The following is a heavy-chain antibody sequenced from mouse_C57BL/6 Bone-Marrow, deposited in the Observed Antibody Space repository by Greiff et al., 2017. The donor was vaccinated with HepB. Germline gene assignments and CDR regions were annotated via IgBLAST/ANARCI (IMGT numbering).Heavy chain of an antibody. CDR1: GFNIKDDY. V-gene: IGHV14-4*01. CDR3: TTAQATSYAMDY. CDR2: IDPENGDT. D-gene: IGHD3-2*02. J-gene: IGHJ4*01. Sequence: VQLQQSGAELVRPGASVKLSCTASGFNIKDDYMHWVKQRPEQGLEWIGWIDPENGDTEYASKFKGKATITADTSSNTAYLQLSSLTSEDTAVYYCTTAQATSYAMDYWGQGTSVTVSS.